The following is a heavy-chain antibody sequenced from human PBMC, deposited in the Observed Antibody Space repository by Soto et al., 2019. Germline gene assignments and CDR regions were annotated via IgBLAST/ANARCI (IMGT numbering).Heavy chain of an antibody. V-gene: IGHV3-7*01. D-gene: IGHD3-3*01. CDR1: GFTFSSYW. J-gene: IGHJ6*03. Sequence: EVQLVESGGGLVQPGGSLRLSCAASGFTFSSYWMSWVRQAPGKGLEWVANIKQDGSGKYYVDSVKGRFTISRDNAKNSLYLQMNSLRADDTAVYYCATVLEPYYYYYYMDVWRKGTTVTVSS. CDR2: IKQDGSGK. CDR3: ATVLEPYYYYYYMDV.